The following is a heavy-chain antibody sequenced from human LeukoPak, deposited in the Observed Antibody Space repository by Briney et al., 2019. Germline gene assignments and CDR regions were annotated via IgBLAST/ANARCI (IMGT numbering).Heavy chain of an antibody. CDR3: VRKNRDFNAAFDI. CDR1: GFTVSNNY. V-gene: IGHV3-53*01. D-gene: IGHD1-14*01. Sequence: PGGSLGLSCAASGFTVSNNYMSWVRQAPGKGLEWVSISYSDSNTNYADSVKGRFTISRDNSQNTLSLQMNSLRAEDTAVYYCVRKNRDFNAAFDIWGQGTVVTVSS. CDR2: SYSDSNT. J-gene: IGHJ3*02.